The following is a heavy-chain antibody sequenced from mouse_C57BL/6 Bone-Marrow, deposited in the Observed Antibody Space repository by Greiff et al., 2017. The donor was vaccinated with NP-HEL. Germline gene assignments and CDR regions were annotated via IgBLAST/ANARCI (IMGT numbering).Heavy chain of an antibody. V-gene: IGHV8-2*01. CDR2: WNNDNN. CDR1: ISFSTSGMGL. Sequence: QVTLKECGPGLLQPSPTLSLACTSSGISFSTSGMGLSWLRQPPGMALEWLASPWNNDNNYNPSLKSRPTIPKETSNYQVFLKLTSVDTADSATCYGAWREVLWYLYYFDYWGQGTTLTVSS. D-gene: IGHD2-1*01. J-gene: IGHJ2*01. CDR3: WREVLWYLYYFDY.